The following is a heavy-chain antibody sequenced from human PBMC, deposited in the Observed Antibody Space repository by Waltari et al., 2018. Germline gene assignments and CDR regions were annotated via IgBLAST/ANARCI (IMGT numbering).Heavy chain of an antibody. Sequence: QVQLVQSGAEVKKPGASVKVSCKVSGYTLTELSMHWVRPAPGKGLEWMGGVDPEDGETIYAQNFQGRVTMTEDTSTDTAYMELSSLRSEDTAVYYCAPVGGTMVRGNNWFDPWGQGTLVTVSS. J-gene: IGHJ5*02. CDR3: APVGGTMVRGNNWFDP. D-gene: IGHD3-10*01. CDR1: GYTLTELS. CDR2: VDPEDGET. V-gene: IGHV1-24*01.